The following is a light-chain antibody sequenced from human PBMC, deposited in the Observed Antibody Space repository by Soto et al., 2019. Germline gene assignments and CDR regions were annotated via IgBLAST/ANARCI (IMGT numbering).Light chain of an antibody. CDR3: QQYGSSLTWT. Sequence: EIVLTQSPGTLSLSPGERATLSCRASQSVSSSYLAWYQQKPGQAPRLLIYGASSRATGIPDRFSGSGSGTDFTLTISRLEPEDFPVYYCQQYGSSLTWTFGQGTKVDIK. CDR2: GAS. V-gene: IGKV3-20*01. J-gene: IGKJ1*01. CDR1: QSVSSSY.